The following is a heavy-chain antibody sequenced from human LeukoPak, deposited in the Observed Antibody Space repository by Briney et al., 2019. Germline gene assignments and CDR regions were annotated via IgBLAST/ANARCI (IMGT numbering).Heavy chain of an antibody. CDR3: AREVEGSTTVTTFDPYYFDY. D-gene: IGHD4-17*01. J-gene: IGHJ4*02. Sequence: PSETLSLTCTVSGGSISSSSYYWGWIRQPPGKGLEWIGSIYYSGSTYYNPSLKSRVTISVDTSKNQFSLKLSSVTAADTAVYYCAREVEGSTTVTTFDPYYFDYWGQGTLVTVSS. CDR2: IYYSGST. V-gene: IGHV4-39*07. CDR1: GGSISSSSYY.